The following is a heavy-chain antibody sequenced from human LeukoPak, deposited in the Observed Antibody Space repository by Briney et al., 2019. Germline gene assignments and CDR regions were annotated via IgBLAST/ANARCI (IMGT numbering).Heavy chain of an antibody. CDR1: GYSISSGYY. D-gene: IGHD3-10*01. V-gene: IGHV4-38-2*02. J-gene: IGHJ4*02. CDR2: IYHSGST. Sequence: SETLSLTCTVSGYSISSGYYWGWIRQPPGKGLEWIGSIYHSGSTYYNPSLKSRVTISVDTSKNQFSLKLSSVTAADTAVYYCASGQGSYFDYWGQGTLVTVSS. CDR3: ASGQGSYFDY.